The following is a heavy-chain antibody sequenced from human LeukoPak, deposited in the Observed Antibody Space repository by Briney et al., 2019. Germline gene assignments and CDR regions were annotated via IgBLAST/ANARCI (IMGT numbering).Heavy chain of an antibody. CDR3: ARVNYYGSESYYNVWYFDY. D-gene: IGHD3-10*01. Sequence: SETLSLTCTVSGGSISSSSYYWGWIRQPPGKGLEWIGSIYYSGSTYYNPSLKSRVTISVDTSKNQFSLKLSSVTAADTAVYYCARVNYYGSESYYNVWYFDYWGQGTLVTVSS. J-gene: IGHJ4*02. V-gene: IGHV4-39*07. CDR2: IYYSGST. CDR1: GGSISSSSYY.